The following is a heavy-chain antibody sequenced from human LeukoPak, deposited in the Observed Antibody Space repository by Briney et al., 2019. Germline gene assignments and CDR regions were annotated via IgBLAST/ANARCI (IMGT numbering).Heavy chain of an antibody. V-gene: IGHV3-33*06. CDR1: GFTFSSYG. J-gene: IGHJ2*01. CDR2: IWYDGSNK. CDR3: AEAFGSSWYWYFDL. Sequence: GRSLRLSCAASGFTFSSYGMHWVCQAPGKGLEWVAVIWYDGSNKYYADSVKGRFTISRDNSKNTLYLQMNSLRAEDTAVYYCAEAFGSSWYWYFDLWGRGTLVTVSS. D-gene: IGHD6-13*01.